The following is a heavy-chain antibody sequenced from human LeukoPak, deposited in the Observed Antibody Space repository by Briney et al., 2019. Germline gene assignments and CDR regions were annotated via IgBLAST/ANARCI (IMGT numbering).Heavy chain of an antibody. J-gene: IGHJ4*02. Sequence: SETLSLTCTVSGGSVSSGGYHWSWIRQPAGKGLEWIGRTAVSGSTNYNPSLKSRVTISVDTSKNQFSLKLSSVTAADTAVYYCARGKLRYSSSSSDYWGQGTLVTVSS. CDR3: ARGKLRYSSSSSDY. D-gene: IGHD6-6*01. CDR2: TAVSGST. CDR1: GGSVSSGGYH. V-gene: IGHV4-61*02.